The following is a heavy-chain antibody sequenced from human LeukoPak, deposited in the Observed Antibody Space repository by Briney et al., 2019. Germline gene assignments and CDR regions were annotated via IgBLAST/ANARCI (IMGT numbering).Heavy chain of an antibody. V-gene: IGHV3-30*18. CDR3: AKKFTGTTVISGDYFDY. Sequence: GGSLRLSCAVSRFTFSSYGMHWVRQAPGKGLEWVAVISYDGSNKYYADSVKGRFTISRDNSKNTLYLQMNSLRAEDTAVYYCAKKFTGTTVISGDYFDYWGQGTLVTVSS. CDR1: RFTFSSYG. CDR2: ISYDGSNK. D-gene: IGHD4-17*01. J-gene: IGHJ4*02.